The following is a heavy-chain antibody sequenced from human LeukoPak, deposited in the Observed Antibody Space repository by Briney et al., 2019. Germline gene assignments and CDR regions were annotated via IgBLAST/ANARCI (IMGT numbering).Heavy chain of an antibody. Sequence: PSETLSLTCTVSGGSISSYYWSWIRQPPGKGLEWIGYIYYSGSTNYNPSLKGRVTISVDTSKNQFSLKLSSVTAADTAVYYCARGGYPNYYGMDVWGQGTTVTVSS. J-gene: IGHJ6*02. V-gene: IGHV4-59*01. CDR1: GGSISSYY. CDR2: IYYSGST. CDR3: ARGGYPNYYGMDV. D-gene: IGHD6-13*01.